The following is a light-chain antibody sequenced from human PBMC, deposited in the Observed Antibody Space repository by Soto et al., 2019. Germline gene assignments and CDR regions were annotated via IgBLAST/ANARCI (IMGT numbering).Light chain of an antibody. CDR2: QDS. Sequence: SYELTQPPSVSVSPGQTASITSSGDKLGDKYACWYQQKPGQSPVLVIYQDSKRPSGIPERFSGSNSGNTATLTISGTQAMDEADYYCQAWDSSTAVFGGGTTLTVL. V-gene: IGLV3-1*01. CDR3: QAWDSSTAV. CDR1: KLGDKY. J-gene: IGLJ2*01.